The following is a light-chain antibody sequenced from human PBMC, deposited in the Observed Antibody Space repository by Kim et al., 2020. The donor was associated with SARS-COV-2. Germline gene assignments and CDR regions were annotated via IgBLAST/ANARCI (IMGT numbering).Light chain of an antibody. Sequence: PGQSITISCTGTSSDVGNYNLVSWYQQHPGKAPKLMIYKVTKRPSGVSNRFSGSKSGNTASLTISGLQAEDEADYYCCSYAGSRNVFGGGTQLTVL. CDR2: KVT. V-gene: IGLV2-23*02. CDR1: SSDVGNYNL. J-gene: IGLJ7*01. CDR3: CSYAGSRNV.